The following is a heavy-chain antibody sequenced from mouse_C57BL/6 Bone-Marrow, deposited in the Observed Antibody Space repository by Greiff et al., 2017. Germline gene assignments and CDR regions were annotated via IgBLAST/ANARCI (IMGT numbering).Heavy chain of an antibody. D-gene: IGHD1-1*01. CDR2: IYPGDGDT. J-gene: IGHJ4*01. Sequence: QVQLQQSGAELVKPGASVKISCKASGYAFSSYWMNWVKQRPGKGLEWIGQIYPGDGDTNYNGKFKGKATLTADKSSSTAYMQLSSLTSEDSAVYFCASLEAYYYGSSSYAMDYWCQGTSVTVSS. CDR1: GYAFSSYW. CDR3: ASLEAYYYGSSSYAMDY. V-gene: IGHV1-80*01.